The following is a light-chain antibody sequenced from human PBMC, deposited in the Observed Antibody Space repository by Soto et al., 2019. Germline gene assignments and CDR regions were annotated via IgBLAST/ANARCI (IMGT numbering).Light chain of an antibody. CDR2: DVS. V-gene: IGLV2-14*01. Sequence: QSALTQPDSVSGSPGQSITISCTGTSSDVGGYNYVSWYQQHPGRAPKLMIYDVSTRPSGVSNRFSGSKSGNTASLTISGLQAEDEADYYCSSYTSSSTLVVFGGGTKLTVL. J-gene: IGLJ2*01. CDR3: SSYTSSSTLVV. CDR1: SSDVGGYNY.